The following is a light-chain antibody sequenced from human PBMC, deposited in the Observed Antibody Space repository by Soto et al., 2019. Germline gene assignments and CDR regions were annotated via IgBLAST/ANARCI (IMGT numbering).Light chain of an antibody. CDR2: AAS. V-gene: IGKV1-39*01. J-gene: IGKJ1*01. CDR3: QQSYSTPRT. CDR1: QSISSY. Sequence: GDRITITCRASQSISSYLNWYQQKPGKAPKLLIYAASSLQSGVPSRFSGSGSGTDFTLTISSLQPEDFATYYCQQSYSTPRTFGQGTKVDIK.